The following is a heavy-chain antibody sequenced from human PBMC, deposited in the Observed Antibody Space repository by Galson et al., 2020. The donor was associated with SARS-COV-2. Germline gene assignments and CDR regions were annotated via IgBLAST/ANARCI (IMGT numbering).Heavy chain of an antibody. CDR1: GFNFNTYC. J-gene: IGHJ4*02. D-gene: IGHD6-13*01. V-gene: IGHV3-21*01. CDR2: ISYGSTWT. CDR3: SSAPGIGDYYFDY. Sequence: GGSLRLSCAASGFNFNTYCMNWVRQAPGHGLEWVSSISYGSTWTYYTDSVKGRFTVSRDDAQKSLYLHMDTLRDEDTAVYYCSSAPGIGDYYFDYWGQGTLVTVSA.